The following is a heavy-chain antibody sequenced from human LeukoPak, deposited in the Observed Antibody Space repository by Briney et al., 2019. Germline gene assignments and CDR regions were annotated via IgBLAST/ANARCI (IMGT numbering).Heavy chain of an antibody. CDR1: LVTFTNYG. CDR2: ISAYSGNT. V-gene: IGHV1-18*01. Sequence: ASVRVSCKLSLVTFTNYGITWVRQAPGQGLEWMGWISAYSGNTNYVQKFQGRVAMATDTSTSTAYMELRSLRSDDTAVYYCARDIATVVHQDWGQGTLVTVSS. CDR3: ARDIATVVHQD. J-gene: IGHJ4*02. D-gene: IGHD2-2*01.